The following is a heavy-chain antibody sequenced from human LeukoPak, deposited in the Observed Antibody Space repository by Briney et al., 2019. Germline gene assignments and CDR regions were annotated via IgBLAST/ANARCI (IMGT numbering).Heavy chain of an antibody. D-gene: IGHD3-22*01. CDR2: INHSGST. CDR3: ARAQYYDSSGYYGY. V-gene: IGHV4-34*01. J-gene: IGHJ4*02. Sequence: PSETLSLTCAVYGGSFSGYYWSWLRQPPGKGLEWIGEINHSGSTNYNPSLKSRVTISVDTSKNQFSLKLSSVTAADTAVYYCARAQYYDSSGYYGYWGQGTLVTVSS. CDR1: GGSFSGYY.